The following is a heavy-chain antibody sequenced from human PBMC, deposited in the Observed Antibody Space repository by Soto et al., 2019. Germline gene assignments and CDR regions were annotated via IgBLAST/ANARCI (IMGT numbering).Heavy chain of an antibody. J-gene: IGHJ6*02. Sequence: EVQLVQSGAEVKKPGESLKISCKGSGYSFSDYWIGWVRQVPGKGLEWMGILYPGDSDTRYSPSFQGLVTISADKSTNPAYLQWSSLKASDTATYYCARHGVAAAGVLAYYFGIDVWGQGTTVTISS. CDR2: LYPGDSDT. CDR1: GYSFSDYW. CDR3: ARHGVAAAGVLAYYFGIDV. D-gene: IGHD6-13*01. V-gene: IGHV5-51*01.